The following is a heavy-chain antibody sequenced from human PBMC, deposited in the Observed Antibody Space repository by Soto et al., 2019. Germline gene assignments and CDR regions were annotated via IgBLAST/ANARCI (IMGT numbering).Heavy chain of an antibody. J-gene: IGHJ4*02. CDR2: IGSRGESYAT. D-gene: IGHD3-9*01. V-gene: IGHV3-73*01. CDR1: GLTLSRYG. Sequence: PGGSLRLSCAASGLTLSRYGMHWVRQAPDKGLEWLGRIGSRGESYATTYDVSVKARFTISRDDSKKTAYLQMNSLESQDPAGYYFSRADSDCFFNGGRGTQVTVSS. CDR3: SRADSDCFFN.